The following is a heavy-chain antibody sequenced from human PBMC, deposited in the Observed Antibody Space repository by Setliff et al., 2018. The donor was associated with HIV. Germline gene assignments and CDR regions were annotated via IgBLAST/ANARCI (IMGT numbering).Heavy chain of an antibody. V-gene: IGHV4-39*01. D-gene: IGHD2-21*01. CDR3: ARHMTPPAPRLLFYYYYMDL. CDR1: GASISDSNSY. Sequence: SETLSLTCTVYGASISDSNSYWGWIRQPPGXRLEWLGSIYSSGSTSYNPSLSSRLTISVDTSKSHVSLRLSSVTAADTGVSSCARHMTPPAPRLLFYYYYMDLWGEGTTVTVSS. CDR2: IYSSGST. J-gene: IGHJ6*03.